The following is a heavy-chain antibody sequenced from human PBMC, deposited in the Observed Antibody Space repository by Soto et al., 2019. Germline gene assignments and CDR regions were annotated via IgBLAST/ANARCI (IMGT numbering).Heavy chain of an antibody. D-gene: IGHD2-8*01. CDR1: VFTFINFG. J-gene: IGHJ4*02. Sequence: GSLRLSCAASVFTFINFGMAWVRQVPGKGLEWVSAISGISSDKWYTDSLEGRFTVSRDNSKNTLYLEMNNLRADDSAVYYCAKYLLMDTSSIFDCWGQGALVTVSS. CDR3: AKYLLMDTSSIFDC. V-gene: IGHV3-23*01. CDR2: ISGISSDK.